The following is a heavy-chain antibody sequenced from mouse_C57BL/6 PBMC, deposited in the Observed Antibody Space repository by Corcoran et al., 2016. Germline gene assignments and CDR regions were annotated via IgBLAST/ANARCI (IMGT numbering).Heavy chain of an antibody. J-gene: IGHJ2*01. CDR3: ARRGQLRLPVDY. CDR1: GYTFTTYG. CDR2: INTYSGVP. D-gene: IGHD3-2*02. Sequence: QIQLVQSGPELKKPGETVKISCKASGYTFTTYGMSWVKQAPGKGLKWMGWINTYSGVPTYADDFKGRFAFSLETSASTAYLQINNLKNEDTATDFCARRGQLRLPVDYWCQGTTLTVSS. V-gene: IGHV9-3*01.